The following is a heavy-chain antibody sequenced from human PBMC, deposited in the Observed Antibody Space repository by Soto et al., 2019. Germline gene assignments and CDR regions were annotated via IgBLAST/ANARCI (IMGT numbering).Heavy chain of an antibody. V-gene: IGHV1-18*01. CDR1: GYTFTSYG. CDR2: ISGYNGQT. CDR3: ARDGRKELWVEGLNAMDV. Sequence: QIQLVQSGPAVKKPGASVKVSCKASGYTFTSYGISWVRQAPGQGLEWMGWISGYNGQTNYAQKFRGRVTITTDTSTGTAYMEMRSLRSDDTATFYCARDGRKELWVEGLNAMDVWGQGTTVTVSS. J-gene: IGHJ6*02. D-gene: IGHD1-26*01.